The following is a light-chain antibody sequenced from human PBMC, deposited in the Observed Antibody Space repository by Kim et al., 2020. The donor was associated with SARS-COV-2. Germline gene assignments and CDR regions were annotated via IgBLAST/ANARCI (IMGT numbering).Light chain of an antibody. J-gene: IGLJ2*01. Sequence: GQRFPTSCSRTGPSTAVNPFSCSPHVPGPAPNLLIFRLLPRPSAVPARFSGSTSGPSASLAISGLQSEDEADYYCATWDDSLNGVVFGGGPQLPVL. CDR1: GPSTAVNP. CDR3: ATWDDSLNGVV. CDR2: RLL. V-gene: IGLV1-44*01.